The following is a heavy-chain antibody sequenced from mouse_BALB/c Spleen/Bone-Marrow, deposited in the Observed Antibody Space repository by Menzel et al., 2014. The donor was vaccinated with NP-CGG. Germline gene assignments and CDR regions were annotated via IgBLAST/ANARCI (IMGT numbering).Heavy chain of an antibody. CDR2: INPSSGYA. V-gene: IGHV1-4*01. Sequence: QVQLQQSGAELARPGASVKMSCKASGYTFTTYTIHWVKQRPGQGLEWIGYINPSSGYANYNQNFKDKATLTADKSSSTAYMQLSSLTSEDSAVYYCTRITTVVRYFDVWDTGTTVTVSS. CDR1: GYTFTTYT. CDR3: TRITTVVRYFDV. D-gene: IGHD1-1*01. J-gene: IGHJ1*03.